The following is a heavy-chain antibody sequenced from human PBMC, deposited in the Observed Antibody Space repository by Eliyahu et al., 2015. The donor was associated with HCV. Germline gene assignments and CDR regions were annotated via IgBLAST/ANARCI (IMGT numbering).Heavy chain of an antibody. Sequence: QVQLVESGGGLVKPGGSXRLXXXASGFXFXXYYXSWSRQAPGKGLEWVSYISSSGSTIYYADSVKGRFTISRDNAKNSLYLQMNSLRAEDTAVYYCARDKRRFLEWYPLDYWGQGTLVTVSS. CDR3: ARDKRRFLEWYPLDY. J-gene: IGHJ4*02. CDR2: ISSSGSTI. CDR1: GFXFXXYY. V-gene: IGHV3-11*01. D-gene: IGHD3-3*01.